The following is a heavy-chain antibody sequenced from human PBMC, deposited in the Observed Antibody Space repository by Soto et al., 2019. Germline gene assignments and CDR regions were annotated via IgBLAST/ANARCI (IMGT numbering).Heavy chain of an antibody. CDR2: ISRDGSTM. J-gene: IGHJ4*02. D-gene: IGHD2-21*01. CDR3: VGEVASGY. Sequence: QVQLVESGGGMVQPGRSLSLSCAASGVTLSNFGMTWVRQAPGKGLEWVAVISRDGSTMFYADSVKGRFTISRDSSRNTLYLQMNSLRAEDTAVYHCVGEVASGYWGQGTLVTVSS. CDR1: GVTLSNFG. V-gene: IGHV3-30*03.